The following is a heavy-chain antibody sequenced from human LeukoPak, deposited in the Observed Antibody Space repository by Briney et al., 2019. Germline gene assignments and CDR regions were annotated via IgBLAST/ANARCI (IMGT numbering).Heavy chain of an antibody. V-gene: IGHV1-2*02. CDR2: INPNSGGT. CDR3: ARDRMRKHGSGSYWGGGLGY. CDR1: GYTFTGYY. J-gene: IGHJ4*02. D-gene: IGHD3-10*01. Sequence: ASVKVSCKASGYTFTGYYMHWVRQAPGQGLEWMGWINPNSGGTNYAQKFQGRVTMTRDTSISTAYMELSRLRSDDTAVYYCARDRMRKHGSGSYWGGGLGYWGQGTLVTVSS.